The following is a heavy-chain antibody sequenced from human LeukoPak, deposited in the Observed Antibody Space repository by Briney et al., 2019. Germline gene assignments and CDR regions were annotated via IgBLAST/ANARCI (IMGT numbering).Heavy chain of an antibody. J-gene: IGHJ4*02. Sequence: GGSLRLSCAASGFTFSSYAMSWVRQAPGKGLEWVSAISGSGGSTYYADSVKGRFTISRDNSKNTLYPQMNSLRAEDTAVYYCAKDNWTYDSSGYYHNYFDYWGQGTLVTVSS. CDR1: GFTFSSYA. D-gene: IGHD3-22*01. CDR3: AKDNWTYDSSGYYHNYFDY. V-gene: IGHV3-23*01. CDR2: ISGSGGST.